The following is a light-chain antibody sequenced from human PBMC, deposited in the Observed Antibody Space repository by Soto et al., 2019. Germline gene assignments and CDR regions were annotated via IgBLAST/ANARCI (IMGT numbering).Light chain of an antibody. CDR3: QQYTVWPFT. CDR2: GAS. J-gene: IGKJ4*01. V-gene: IGKV3-20*01. Sequence: EIVLTQSPGTLSLSPGEGATLSCRSSQYIATSYLAWYQQRRGQAPRLLIYGASSRATGIPDRFSGSGSGTDFTLTISRLEPEDFALYYCQQYTVWPFTFGGGTRVEIK. CDR1: QYIATSY.